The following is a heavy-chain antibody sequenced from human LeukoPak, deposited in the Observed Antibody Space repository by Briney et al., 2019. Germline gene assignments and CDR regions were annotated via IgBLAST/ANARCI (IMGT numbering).Heavy chain of an antibody. J-gene: IGHJ4*02. Sequence: SETLSLTCTVSGYSISSGYYWGWIRQPPGKGLEWIGEINHSGSTNYNPSLKSRVTISVDTSKNQFPLKLSSVTAADTAVYYCARMKRWLQPLAADYWGQGTLVTVSS. CDR1: GYSISSGYY. CDR2: INHSGST. V-gene: IGHV4-38-2*02. D-gene: IGHD5-24*01. CDR3: ARMKRWLQPLAADY.